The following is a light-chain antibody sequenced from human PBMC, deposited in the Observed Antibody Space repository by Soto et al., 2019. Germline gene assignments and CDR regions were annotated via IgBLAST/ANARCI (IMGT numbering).Light chain of an antibody. Sequence: QSALTQPASVSGSPGQSITISCTGTSSDVGAYNYVSWYQQYPGKAPKLMIYHVSNRPSGVSNRFSGSKSGNTASLTISGLQAEDEADYYCNSYTTSRTVVFGGGTKVTVL. CDR2: HVS. V-gene: IGLV2-14*01. CDR3: NSYTTSRTVV. J-gene: IGLJ2*01. CDR1: SSDVGAYNY.